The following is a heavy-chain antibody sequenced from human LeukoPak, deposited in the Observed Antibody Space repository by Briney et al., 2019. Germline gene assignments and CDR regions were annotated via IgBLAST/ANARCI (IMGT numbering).Heavy chain of an antibody. CDR3: VRGDGSSSWYGWFDP. D-gene: IGHD6-13*01. V-gene: IGHV1-2*04. CDR2: INPNSGGT. J-gene: IGHJ5*02. CDR1: GYTFTGYY. Sequence: ASVKVSCKASGYTFTGYYIHWVRQAPGQGLEWMGWINPNSGGTNSAQKFQGWVIMTRDTSISTAYMELGRLRSDDTAVYYCVRGDGSSSWYGWFDPWGQGTLVTVSS.